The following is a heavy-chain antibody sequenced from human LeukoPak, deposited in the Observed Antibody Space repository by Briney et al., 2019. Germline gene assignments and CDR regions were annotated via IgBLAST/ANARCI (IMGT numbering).Heavy chain of an antibody. V-gene: IGHV3-33*01. J-gene: IGHJ4*02. CDR2: IWYDGSNT. Sequence: GGSLRLSCAASGFTFSSYGMHWVRQAPGKGLEWVAVIWYDGSNTYYADSVKGRFTISRDNSKNTLYLQMNSLRAEDTAVYYCARVHYYGSGSYYNYFDYWGQGTLVAVSS. D-gene: IGHD3-10*01. CDR3: ARVHYYGSGSYYNYFDY. CDR1: GFTFSSYG.